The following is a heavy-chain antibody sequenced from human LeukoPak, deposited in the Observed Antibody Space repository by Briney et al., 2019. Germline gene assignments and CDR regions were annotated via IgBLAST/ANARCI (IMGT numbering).Heavy chain of an antibody. V-gene: IGHV3-30-3*01. CDR3: ARDDSGNTFDT. J-gene: IGHJ3*02. CDR2: ISYDGSKK. D-gene: IGHD2/OR15-2a*01. Sequence: GGSLRLSCAASGSTFRTYAMHWVRQAPGKGLEWVAAISYDGSKKYYGDSVQGRFTISRDNSKNTHYLQMNSLRAEDTSVYYCARDDSGNTFDTWGQGTMVTVSS. CDR1: GSTFRTYA.